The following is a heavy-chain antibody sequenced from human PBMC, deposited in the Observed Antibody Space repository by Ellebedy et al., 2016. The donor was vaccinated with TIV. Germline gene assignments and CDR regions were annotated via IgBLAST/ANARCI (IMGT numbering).Heavy chain of an antibody. CDR1: GFTFSSYA. CDR3: AMRSSSPTDY. D-gene: IGHD2-2*01. CDR2: ISYDGSNK. Sequence: GGSLRLXXAASGFTFSSYAMHWVRQAPGKGLEWVAVISYDGSNKYYADSVKGRFTISRDNSKNTLYLQMNSLRAEDTAVYYCAMRSSSPTDYWGQGTLVTVSS. V-gene: IGHV3-30-3*01. J-gene: IGHJ4*02.